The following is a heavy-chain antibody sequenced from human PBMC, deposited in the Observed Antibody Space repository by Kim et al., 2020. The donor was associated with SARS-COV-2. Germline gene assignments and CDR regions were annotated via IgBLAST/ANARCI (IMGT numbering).Heavy chain of an antibody. CDR2: IRSKANSYAT. Sequence: GGSLRLSCAASGFTFSGSTMHWVRQASGKGLEWVGRIRSKANSYATAYAASVKGRFTISRDDSQNTVYLQMNSLKTEDTAVYYCTRVNPISGGWYDAFDIWGQGTMVTVSS. D-gene: IGHD6-19*01. V-gene: IGHV3-73*01. CDR1: GFTFSGST. CDR3: TRVNPISGGWYDAFDI. J-gene: IGHJ3*02.